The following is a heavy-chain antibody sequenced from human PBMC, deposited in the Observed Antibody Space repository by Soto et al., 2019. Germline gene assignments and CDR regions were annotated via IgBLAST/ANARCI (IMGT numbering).Heavy chain of an antibody. CDR1: GGSISSSSYY. V-gene: IGHV4-39*01. Sequence: SETLSLTCTVSGGSISSSSYYWGWIRQPPGKGLEWIGSIYYSGSTYYNPSLKSRVTISVDTSKNQFSLKLSSVTAADTAVYYCARSQTVTTTEFDYWGQGTLVTVSS. D-gene: IGHD4-17*01. CDR3: ARSQTVTTTEFDY. J-gene: IGHJ4*02. CDR2: IYYSGST.